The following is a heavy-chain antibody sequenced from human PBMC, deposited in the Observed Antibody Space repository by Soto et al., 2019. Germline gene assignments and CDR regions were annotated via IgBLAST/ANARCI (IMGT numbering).Heavy chain of an antibody. D-gene: IGHD5-18*01. CDR1: GGSLNSSY. Sequence: LSLTCTISGGSLNSSYWSWIRQSPGKGLEWIGRIYARGVTNYNPSLKSRVTMSGDPSRNQSSLRLTSVTVADTAVYYCAKSSGYDFFYYGMDIWGRGTTVTVSS. CDR2: IYARGVT. V-gene: IGHV4-4*07. CDR3: AKSSGYDFFYYGMDI. J-gene: IGHJ6*02.